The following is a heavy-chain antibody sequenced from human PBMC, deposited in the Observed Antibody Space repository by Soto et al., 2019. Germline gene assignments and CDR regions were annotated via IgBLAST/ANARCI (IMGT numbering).Heavy chain of an antibody. D-gene: IGHD2-15*01. CDR1: GFTFDDYA. CDR3: AKGVCSGGSCYHDAFDI. V-gene: IGHV3-9*01. J-gene: IGHJ3*02. CDR2: ISWNSGSL. Sequence: SRRLSCAASGFTFDDYAMHGVRQAPGKGMEWVSGISWNSGSLGYADSVKGRFTISRDNAKNSLYLQMNSLRAEDTALYYCAKGVCSGGSCYHDAFDIWGQGTMVTVSS.